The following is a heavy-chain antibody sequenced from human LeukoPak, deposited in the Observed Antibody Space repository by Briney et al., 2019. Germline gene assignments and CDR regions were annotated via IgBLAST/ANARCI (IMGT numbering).Heavy chain of an antibody. CDR3: AGEAIFGVVIPYYFDY. CDR1: GGTFSSYA. J-gene: IGHJ4*02. CDR2: IIPIFGIA. D-gene: IGHD3-3*01. Sequence: ATVKVSCKASGGTFSSYAISWVRQAPGQGLEWMGRIIPIFGIANYAQKFQGRVTITADESTSTAYMELSSLRSEDTAVYYCAGEAIFGVVIPYYFDYWGQGTLVTVSS. V-gene: IGHV1-69*15.